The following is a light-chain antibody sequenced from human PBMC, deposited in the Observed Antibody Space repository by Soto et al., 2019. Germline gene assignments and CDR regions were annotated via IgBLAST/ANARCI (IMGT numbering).Light chain of an antibody. CDR1: QSVSSSY. V-gene: IGKV3-20*01. CDR2: GAS. Sequence: EIVLTQSPGTLSLSPGERATLSCRASQSVSSSYLAWYQQKTGQAPRLLSYGASSRATGIPDRFSGSGSGTDFTLTISRLEPEDFAVYYCQQYGSSRWTFGQGTKVEIK. CDR3: QQYGSSRWT. J-gene: IGKJ1*01.